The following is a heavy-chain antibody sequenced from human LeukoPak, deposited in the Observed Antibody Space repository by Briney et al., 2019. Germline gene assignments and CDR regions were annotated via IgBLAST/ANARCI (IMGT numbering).Heavy chain of an antibody. Sequence: SETLSLTCTVSGGSISSSSYYWGWIRQPPGKGLEWIGSIYYSGSTYYNPSLKSRVTISVDTSKNQFSLKLSSVTAADTAVYYCARHSSGLGDYYYYYGMDVWGRGTTVTVSS. D-gene: IGHD6-6*01. CDR3: ARHSSGLGDYYYYYGMDV. J-gene: IGHJ6*02. CDR2: IYYSGST. CDR1: GGSISSSSYY. V-gene: IGHV4-39*01.